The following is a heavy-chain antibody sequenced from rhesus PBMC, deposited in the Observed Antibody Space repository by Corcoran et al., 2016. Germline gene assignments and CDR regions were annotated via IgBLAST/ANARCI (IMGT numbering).Heavy chain of an antibody. Sequence: QVQLQESGPGLVKPLETLSLTCAVSGGSMSSNYWTWIRQPPGKGLGWLGYIYGSGSSTNYNPSLKRRVTLSVDTSKNQFSLKLSSVTAADTAVYYCARSARRYCSGGVCYGIDYWGQGVLVTVSS. V-gene: IGHV4S11*01. CDR2: IYGSGSST. J-gene: IGHJ4*01. D-gene: IGHD2-8*01. CDR3: ARSARRYCSGGVCYGIDY. CDR1: GGSMSSNY.